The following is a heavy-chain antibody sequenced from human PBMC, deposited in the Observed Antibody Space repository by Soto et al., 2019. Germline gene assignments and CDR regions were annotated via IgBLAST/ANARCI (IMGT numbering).Heavy chain of an antibody. CDR3: ARPPTWNYEPESGLNWFDP. J-gene: IGHJ5*02. V-gene: IGHV3-74*01. Sequence: EVQLVESGGGLVQPGGSLRLSCAASGFTFSSYWMHWVRQAPGKGLVWVSRINSDGSSTSYADSVKGRFTISRDNAKNTLYLQMNSLRAEDTAVYYRARPPTWNYEPESGLNWFDPWGQGTLVTVSS. CDR1: GFTFSSYW. CDR2: INSDGSST. D-gene: IGHD1-7*01.